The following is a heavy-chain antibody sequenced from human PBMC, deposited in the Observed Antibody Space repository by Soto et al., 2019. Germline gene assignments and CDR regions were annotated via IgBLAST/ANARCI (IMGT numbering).Heavy chain of an antibody. CDR2: ISAYNGNT. CDR1: GYTFTSYG. Sequence: ASVKVSCKASGYTFTSYGISWVRQAPGQGLEWMGWISAYNGNTNYAQKLQGRVTMTTDTSTSTAYMELRSLRSDDTAVYYCARARDILTGYYKGLDPDYWGQGTLVTVSS. CDR3: ARARDILTGYYKGLDPDY. V-gene: IGHV1-18*01. D-gene: IGHD3-9*01. J-gene: IGHJ4*02.